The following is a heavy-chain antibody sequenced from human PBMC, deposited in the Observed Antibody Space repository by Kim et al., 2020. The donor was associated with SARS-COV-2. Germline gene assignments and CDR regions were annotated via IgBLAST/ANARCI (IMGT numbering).Heavy chain of an antibody. CDR2: INHSGST. V-gene: IGHV4-34*01. J-gene: IGHJ6*03. D-gene: IGHD3-3*01. CDR1: GGSFSGYY. CDR3: AREVRITIFGVVNYYYYYYMDV. Sequence: SETLSLTCAVYGGSFSGYYWSWIRQPPGKGLEWIGEINHSGSTNYNPSLKSRVTISVDTSKNQFSLKLSSVTAADTAVYYCAREVRITIFGVVNYYYYYYMDVWGKGTTVPVSS.